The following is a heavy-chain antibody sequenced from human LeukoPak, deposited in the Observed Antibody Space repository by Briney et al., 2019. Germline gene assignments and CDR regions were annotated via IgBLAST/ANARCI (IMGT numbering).Heavy chain of an antibody. CDR2: IYYSGST. CDR1: GGSISSGDYY. D-gene: IGHD4-17*01. Sequence: SETLSLTCTVSGGSISSGDYYWSWIRQPPGKGLEWIGYIYYSGSTYYNPSLKSRVTISVDTSKNQFSLKLSSVTAADTAVYYCARDREGCYGDYGVCSYYYGMDVWGQGTTVTVSS. J-gene: IGHJ6*02. CDR3: ARDREGCYGDYGVCSYYYGMDV. V-gene: IGHV4-30-4*01.